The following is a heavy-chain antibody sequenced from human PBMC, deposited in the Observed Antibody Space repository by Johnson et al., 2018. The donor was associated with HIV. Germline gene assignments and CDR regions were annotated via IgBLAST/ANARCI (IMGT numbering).Heavy chain of an antibody. J-gene: IGHJ3*02. CDR2: INWNGVRT. Sequence: VQLVESGGGLVQPGGSLRLSCAASGFTFSSYWMSWVRQAPGKGLEWVSGINWNGVRTAYPDSVKGRFTISRDNAKNTLYLQMNSLRAEDTAVYCCASSRRGQQLVPLAFDIWGQGTMVTVSS. CDR1: GFTFSSYW. CDR3: ASSRRGQQLVPLAFDI. V-gene: IGHV3-20*04. D-gene: IGHD6-13*01.